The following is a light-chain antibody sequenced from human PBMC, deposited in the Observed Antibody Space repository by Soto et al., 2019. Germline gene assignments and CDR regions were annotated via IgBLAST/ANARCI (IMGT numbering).Light chain of an antibody. CDR1: QSVSSN. V-gene: IGKV3-11*01. CDR2: DAS. CDR3: QQRRNWPRT. J-gene: IGKJ1*01. Sequence: ETVLTHSPATLSLSPGEGATLSCRASQSVSSNLAWYQQKPGQAPRLLIYDASNRATGIPARFSGSGSGTDFTLTISSLEPEDFAVYYCQQRRNWPRTFGQGTKVEVK.